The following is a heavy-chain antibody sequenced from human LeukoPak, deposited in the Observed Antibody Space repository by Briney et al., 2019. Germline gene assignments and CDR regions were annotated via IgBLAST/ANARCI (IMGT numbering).Heavy chain of an antibody. CDR3: AREGTAAGLYFDL. D-gene: IGHD6-13*01. CDR2: IKQDGGEK. J-gene: IGHJ4*01. Sequence: GGSLRLSCGVSGFIFSDYWMNWVRQAPGKGLEWVASIKQDGGEKSYVDSVKGRFTISRDNAKNSLYLQMSSLRAEDTAVYYCAREGTAAGLYFDLWGQGTLVTVSS. CDR1: GFIFSDYW. V-gene: IGHV3-7*01.